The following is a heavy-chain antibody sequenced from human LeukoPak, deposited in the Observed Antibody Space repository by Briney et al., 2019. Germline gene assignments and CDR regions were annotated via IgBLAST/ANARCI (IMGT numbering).Heavy chain of an antibody. V-gene: IGHV3-48*04. CDR1: GFSFSRYS. D-gene: IGHD4-11*01. CDR2: ISSRDSTI. CDR3: ARDRISYSDYDAFDY. J-gene: IGHJ4*02. Sequence: PGGSLRLSCAASGFSFSRYSMNWVRQAPGKGLEWVSHISSRDSTIYYADSVKGRFTISRDNAKNSLYLQMNSLRAEDTAVYYCARDRISYSDYDAFDYWGQGTLVTVSS.